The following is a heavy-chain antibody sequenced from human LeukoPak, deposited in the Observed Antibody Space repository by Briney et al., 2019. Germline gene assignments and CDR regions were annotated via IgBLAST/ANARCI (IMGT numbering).Heavy chain of an antibody. CDR3: ASPRGDDSGGYYTWYFHH. V-gene: IGHV3-74*01. D-gene: IGHD3-22*01. CDR2: INSDGSRT. Sequence: GGSLRLSCAASKFSFSSYWMHWVRQAPGKGLVWVSRINSDGSRTYYADSVKGRFTISRDNAKNTLYLQMSSLRAEDTAVYFCASPRGDDSGGYYTWYFHHWGQGILVTVSS. J-gene: IGHJ1*01. CDR1: KFSFSSYW.